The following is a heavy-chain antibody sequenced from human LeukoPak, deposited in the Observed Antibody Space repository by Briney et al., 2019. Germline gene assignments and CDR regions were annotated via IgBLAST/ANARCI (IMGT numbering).Heavy chain of an antibody. D-gene: IGHD2-2*01. CDR2: ISYGGSNK. CDR3: AKDRALYCSSTSCDDSYGMDV. CDR1: AFTFSSYG. J-gene: IGHJ6*04. Sequence: GRSPRLSCAASAFTFSSYGMLWVRQPPGKGLQWGAVISYGGSNKYYADSVKGRFTISRDNSKNTLYLQMNSLRAEDTAVYYCAKDRALYCSSTSCDDSYGMDVWGKGTTVTVSS. V-gene: IGHV3-30*18.